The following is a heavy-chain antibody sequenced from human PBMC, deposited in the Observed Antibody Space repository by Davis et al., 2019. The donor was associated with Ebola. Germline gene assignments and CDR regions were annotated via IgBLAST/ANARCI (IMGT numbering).Heavy chain of an antibody. CDR2: IYYRGTT. CDR1: GGSISTYY. V-gene: IGHV4-59*05. J-gene: IGHJ4*02. CDR3: ARRRLSFEAIDY. D-gene: IGHD1-26*01. Sequence: MPSETLSLTCTVSGGSISTYYWSWIRQPPGKGLEWIGSIYYRGTTYYTPSLKSRVTISVDTSKNQFSLKLSSVSAADTAVYYCARRRLSFEAIDYWGQGTLVTVSS.